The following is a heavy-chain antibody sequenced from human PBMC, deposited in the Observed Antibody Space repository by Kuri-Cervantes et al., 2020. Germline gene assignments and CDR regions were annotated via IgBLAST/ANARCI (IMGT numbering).Heavy chain of an antibody. CDR3: ARRRRTMIVVVIPWFDP. V-gene: IGHV4-39*01. CDR1: GFSLSNARMG. CDR2: IYYSGST. J-gene: IGHJ5*02. D-gene: IGHD3-22*01. Sequence: SGPTLVKPTETLTLTCTVSGFSLSNARMGVSWIRQPPGKGLEWIGSIYYSGSTYYNPSLKSRVTISVDTSKNQFSLKLSSVTAADTAVYYCARRRRTMIVVVIPWFDPWGQGTLVTVSS.